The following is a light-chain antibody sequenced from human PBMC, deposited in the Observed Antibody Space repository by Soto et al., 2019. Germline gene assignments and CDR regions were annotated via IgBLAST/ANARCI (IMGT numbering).Light chain of an antibody. J-gene: IGKJ1*01. CDR1: QSVRSSY. CDR2: GAS. CDR3: QQYDITPRT. Sequence: EIVLTQSPGTLSLSPGERATLSCRASQSVRSSYLAWYQQKPGQAPRLLIYGASSRATGIPGRFSGSGSGTDFTLTISRLEPEDFALYYCQQYDITPRTFGQGTKVEIK. V-gene: IGKV3-20*01.